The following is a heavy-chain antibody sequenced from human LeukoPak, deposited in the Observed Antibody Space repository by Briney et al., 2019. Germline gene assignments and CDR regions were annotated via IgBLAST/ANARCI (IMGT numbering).Heavy chain of an antibody. V-gene: IGHV3-21*01. D-gene: IGHD3-10*02. J-gene: IGHJ6*04. CDR2: ITTSSSYM. Sequence: PGGSLRLSCAASGLTFSAYNMTWVRRTPGRGLEWVSSITTSSSYMFYADSVRGRFTISRDNAENSLYLQMNSLRAEDTAVYYCAELGITMIGGVWGKGTTVTISS. CDR3: AELGITMIGGV. CDR1: GLTFSAYN.